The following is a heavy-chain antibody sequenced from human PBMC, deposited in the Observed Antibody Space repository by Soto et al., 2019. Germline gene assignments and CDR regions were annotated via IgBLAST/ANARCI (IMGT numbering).Heavy chain of an antibody. D-gene: IGHD3-3*01. J-gene: IGHJ6*02. V-gene: IGHV4-61*01. CDR1: GGSVSSGSYY. CDR2: IYYSGST. Sequence: SETLSLTCTVSGGSVSSGSYYWSWIRQPPGKGLEWIGYIYYSGSTNYNPSLKSRVTISVDTSKNQFSLKLSSVTAADTAVYYCARWAALGITIFGVVMTRDYYYGMDVWGQGTTVTVSS. CDR3: ARWAALGITIFGVVMTRDYYYGMDV.